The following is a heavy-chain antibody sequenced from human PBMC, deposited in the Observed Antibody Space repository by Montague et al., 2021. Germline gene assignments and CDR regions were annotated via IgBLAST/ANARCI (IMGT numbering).Heavy chain of an antibody. V-gene: IGHV3-13*01. CDR1: GFTFSTYD. Sequence: SLRLSCAASGFTFSTYDMHWVRQPAGKGLEWVSAINTDGDTFHYGSVKGRFSISSEYANNSLYLLMNSLSAEDTAVYYCAREITGGSYAMDFWGRGTTVTVSS. CDR3: AREITGGSYAMDF. CDR2: INTDGDT. J-gene: IGHJ6*02. D-gene: IGHD3-16*01.